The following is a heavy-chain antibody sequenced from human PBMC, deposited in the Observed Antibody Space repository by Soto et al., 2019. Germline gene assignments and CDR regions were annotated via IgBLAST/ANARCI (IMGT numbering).Heavy chain of an antibody. CDR2: VIPIFGTA. V-gene: IGHV1-69*13. J-gene: IGHJ4*02. CDR1: GGTFSSYA. D-gene: IGHD3-22*01. CDR3: ARGKSRYYDSSGYYAELDY. Sequence: SVKVSCKASGGTFSSYAISWVRQAPGQGLEWMGGVIPIFGTANYAKKFQGRVTITADESTSTAYMELSRLRSEDTAVYYCARGKSRYYDSSGYYAELDYWGQGTLVTVSS.